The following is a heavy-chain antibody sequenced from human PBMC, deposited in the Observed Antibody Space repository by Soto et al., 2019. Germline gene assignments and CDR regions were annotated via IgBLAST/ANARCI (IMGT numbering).Heavy chain of an antibody. V-gene: IGHV3-53*02. CDR2: TFTGGSI. Sequence: EVQLVETGGGLIQPGGSLRLSCLASGFSVSTNYIIWVRQPPGKGLEWVSTTFTGGSIHYADSVKGRFSISRDNSKNTVYLQMNNLRVEDTALYYCAKKPPSSIQGWAFGMDVWGQGTTVSVSS. J-gene: IGHJ6*02. D-gene: IGHD1-26*01. CDR3: AKKPPSSIQGWAFGMDV. CDR1: GFSVSTNY.